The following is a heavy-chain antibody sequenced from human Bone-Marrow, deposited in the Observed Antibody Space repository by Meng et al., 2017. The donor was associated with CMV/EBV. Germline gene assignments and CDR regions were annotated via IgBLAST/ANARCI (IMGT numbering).Heavy chain of an antibody. D-gene: IGHD5-18*01. CDR3: ARGKFQSVGIVYSYFDP. CDR1: GFTFSSYW. J-gene: IGHJ5*02. CDR2: INSDGSTT. Sequence: GGSLRLSCAASGFTFSSYWMHWVRQAPGKGLVWVSRINSDGSTTNYADSVKGRFTISRDNAKNTLYLQMNSLRAEDTAVYYCARGKFQSVGIVYSYFDPWGQGALVNVSS. V-gene: IGHV3-74*01.